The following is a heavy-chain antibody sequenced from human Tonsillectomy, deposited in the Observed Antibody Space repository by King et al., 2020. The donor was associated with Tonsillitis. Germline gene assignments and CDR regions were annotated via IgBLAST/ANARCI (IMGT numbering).Heavy chain of an antibody. CDR1: GFTFSNYG. D-gene: IGHD2-2*01. Sequence: VQLVESGGGVVQPGRSLRLSCAASGFTFSNYGMHWVRQAPGKGLEWVAVISSDGSNKDYADSVKGRFTISRDNSKKTLYLQMNSLRVGDTAVYYCANGRLLCPPFEYWGPGTLVTVSS. CDR3: ANGRLLCPPFEY. V-gene: IGHV3-30*18. CDR2: ISSDGSNK. J-gene: IGHJ4*02.